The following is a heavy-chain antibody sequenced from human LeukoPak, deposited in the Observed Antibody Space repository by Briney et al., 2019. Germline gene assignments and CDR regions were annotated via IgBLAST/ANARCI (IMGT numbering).Heavy chain of an antibody. V-gene: IGHV3-66*01. J-gene: IGHJ4*02. CDR2: IYSGGST. CDR3: ARDFCSAGSCYPDN. Sequence: GGSLRLSCAASGLTVSSNYMTWVRQAPGKGLEWVSVIYSGGSTYYADSVKGRFTISRDNSKNTLYLQMNSLRVEDTAVYYCARDFCSAGSCYPDNWGQGTLVTVSS. D-gene: IGHD2-15*01. CDR1: GLTVSSNY.